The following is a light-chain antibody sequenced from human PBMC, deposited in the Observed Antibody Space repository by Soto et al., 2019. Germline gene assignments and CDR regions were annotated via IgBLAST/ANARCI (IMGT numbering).Light chain of an antibody. Sequence: QSVLTQSPSASAPLGASVKLTCTLSSGHSSYAIAWHQQQPEKGPRYLMKLNSDGSHSKGDGIPDRFSGSSSGAERYLIISSLQSEDEADYYCQTWGTGIHVFGTGTKLTVL. CDR3: QTWGTGIHV. CDR1: SGHSSYA. CDR2: LNSDGSH. J-gene: IGLJ1*01. V-gene: IGLV4-69*01.